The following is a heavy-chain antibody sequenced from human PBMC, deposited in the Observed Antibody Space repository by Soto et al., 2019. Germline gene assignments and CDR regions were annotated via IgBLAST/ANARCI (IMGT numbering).Heavy chain of an antibody. CDR3: ARDLAKGGGSAGFDY. V-gene: IGHV1-2*02. D-gene: IGHD1-26*01. Sequence: ASVKVSCKASGYTFTVYYMHWVRQAPGQGLEWMGWINPKSGGAMYPQKFQGRVTMTWDTSISTAYMALTRLRSDDTAVYYCARDLAKGGGSAGFDYRGQGTLVTVCS. J-gene: IGHJ4*02. CDR1: GYTFTVYY. CDR2: INPKSGGA.